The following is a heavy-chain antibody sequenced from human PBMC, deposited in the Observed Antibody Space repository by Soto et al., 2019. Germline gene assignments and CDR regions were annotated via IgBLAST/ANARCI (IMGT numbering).Heavy chain of an antibody. CDR3: AAPYCSGGSCYPYVFDI. V-gene: IGHV1-58*01. J-gene: IGHJ3*02. CDR1: GFTFTSSA. Sequence: SVKVSCKASGFTFTSSAVQWVRQARGQRLEWIGWIVVGSGNTNYAQKFQERVTITRDMSTSTAYMELSSLRSEDTAVYYCAAPYCSGGSCYPYVFDIWGQGTMVTVS. D-gene: IGHD2-15*01. CDR2: IVVGSGNT.